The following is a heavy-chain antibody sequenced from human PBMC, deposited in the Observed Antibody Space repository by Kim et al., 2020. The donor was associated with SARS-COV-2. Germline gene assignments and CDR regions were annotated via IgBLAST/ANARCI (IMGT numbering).Heavy chain of an antibody. D-gene: IGHD2-8*02. Sequence: GESLKISCKTSGSSFTSYWIGWVRQMPGKGLEWMGIIYPGDSDTRYSPSFQGRVTVSADESISTAYLQWTSLRASDTAIYYCARGITGTSNPYYFDHWGQGTLVTVSS. CDR1: GSSFTSYW. CDR2: IYPGDSDT. CDR3: ARGITGTSNPYYFDH. J-gene: IGHJ4*02. V-gene: IGHV5-51*01.